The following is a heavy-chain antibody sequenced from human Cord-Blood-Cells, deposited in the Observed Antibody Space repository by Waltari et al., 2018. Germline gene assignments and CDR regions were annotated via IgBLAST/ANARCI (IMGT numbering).Heavy chain of an antibody. CDR3: ATDVLRFLEWLLCDY. CDR2: FDCEDSES. V-gene: IGHV1-24*01. J-gene: IGHJ4*02. D-gene: IGHD3-3*01. CDR1: GYTLTELS. Sequence: QVQLVQSGAEVKKPGASVKVSCKVSGYTLTELSMHWVRQAPGKGLEWLGGFDCEDSESIYARKFQGRVTMTEDTSTDTGYMELNRLRSEDTAVYYCATDVLRFLEWLLCDYWRQVTLVTVSS.